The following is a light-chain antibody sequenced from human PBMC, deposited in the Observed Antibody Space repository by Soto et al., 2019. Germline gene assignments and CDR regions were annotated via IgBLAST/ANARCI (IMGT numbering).Light chain of an antibody. CDR2: DVS. CDR3: CSYTGTYTLV. Sequence: QSVLTQPRSVSGSPGQSVTISCTGTSSDVGGYNYVSWYQHHPGKAPKFMIYDVSKRPSGVPDRFSGSKSGNTASLTISGLQADDEADYYCCSYTGTYTLVFGGGTQLTVL. V-gene: IGLV2-11*01. CDR1: SSDVGGYNY. J-gene: IGLJ2*01.